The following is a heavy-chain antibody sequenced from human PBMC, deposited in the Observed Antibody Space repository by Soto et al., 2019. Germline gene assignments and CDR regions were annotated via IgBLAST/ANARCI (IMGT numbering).Heavy chain of an antibody. CDR2: IYSDGST. Sequence: PGGSLRLSCAASGFTVSSNYMSWVRQAPGKGLEWISVIYSDGSTYYADSVKGRFTISRDNSKNTLYLQMNSLRAEDTAVYYCARAVMQRRLRSDLWGRGTLVTVSS. CDR3: ARAVMQRRLRSDL. CDR1: GFTVSSNY. D-gene: IGHD3-16*01. J-gene: IGHJ2*01. V-gene: IGHV3-53*01.